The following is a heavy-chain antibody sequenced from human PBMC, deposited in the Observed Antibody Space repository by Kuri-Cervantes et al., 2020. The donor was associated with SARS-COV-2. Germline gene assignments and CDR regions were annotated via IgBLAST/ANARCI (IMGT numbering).Heavy chain of an antibody. Sequence: GESLKISCAASGFTFSSYWMSWVRQAPGKGLEWVSVIYSGGSTYYADSVKGRFTISRDNSKNTLYLQMNSLRAEDTAVYYCARDARGWSYFDYWGQGTLVTVSS. D-gene: IGHD6-19*01. J-gene: IGHJ4*02. CDR3: ARDARGWSYFDY. CDR1: GFTFSSYW. V-gene: IGHV3-66*01. CDR2: IYSGGST.